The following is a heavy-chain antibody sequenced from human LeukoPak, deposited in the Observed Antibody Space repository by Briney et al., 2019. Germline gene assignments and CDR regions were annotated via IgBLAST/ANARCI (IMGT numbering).Heavy chain of an antibody. V-gene: IGHV4-34*01. CDR3: ARVSSGSSADY. CDR2: INHSGST. CDR1: GGSFSGYY. D-gene: IGHD6-19*01. Sequence: SETLSLTCAVSGGSFSGYYWSWIRQPPGKGLEWIGEINHSGSTNYNPSLKSRVTISVGTSKNQFSLKLSSVTAADTAVYYCARVSSGSSADYWGQGTLVTVSS. J-gene: IGHJ4*02.